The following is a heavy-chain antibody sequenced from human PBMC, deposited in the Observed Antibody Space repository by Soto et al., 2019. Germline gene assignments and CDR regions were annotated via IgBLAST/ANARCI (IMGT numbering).Heavy chain of an antibody. D-gene: IGHD3-3*01. CDR1: GFTFSNNF. CDR2: IKQDGSAR. Sequence: GGPLRLSCAASGFTFSNNFMSWVRQAPGKGLEWLANIKQDGSARYCVDSVKGRFTISRDNAKNSLYLQMNSLRVDDTAVYYCARDGEWSFDYWGQGTLVTVSS. V-gene: IGHV3-7*04. CDR3: ARDGEWSFDY. J-gene: IGHJ4*02.